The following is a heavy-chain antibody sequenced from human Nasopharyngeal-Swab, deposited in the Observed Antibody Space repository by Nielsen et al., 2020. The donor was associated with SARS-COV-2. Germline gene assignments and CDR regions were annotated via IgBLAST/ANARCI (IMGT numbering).Heavy chain of an antibody. CDR2: ISAYNGNT. CDR3: ARDHHYYDSSGYYTYYYYGMDV. J-gene: IGHJ6*02. V-gene: IGHV1-18*01. D-gene: IGHD3-22*01. Sequence: ASVKVSCKASGYTFTSYGISWVRQAPGQGLEWMGWISAYNGNTNYAQKLRGRVTMTTDTSTSTAYMELRSLRSDDTAVYYCARDHHYYDSSGYYTYYYYGMDVWGQGTTVTVSS. CDR1: GYTFTSYG.